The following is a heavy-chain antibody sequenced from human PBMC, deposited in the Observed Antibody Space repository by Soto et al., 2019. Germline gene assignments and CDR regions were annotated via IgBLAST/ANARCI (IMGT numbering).Heavy chain of an antibody. CDR3: AREFPGTAYSDL. J-gene: IGHJ2*01. CDR1: ADTFSSYY. Sequence: QVQLVQSGAEVKQPGASVKVSCEASADTFSSYYIHWVRQAPGQGLEWLGTINPSGTATSYAQNFRGRVTMTWDTSMNTFDMKLNSLISEDSAVYYCAREFPGTAYSDLWGRGPLVTVSS. CDR2: INPSGTAT. D-gene: IGHD1-1*01. V-gene: IGHV1-46*01.